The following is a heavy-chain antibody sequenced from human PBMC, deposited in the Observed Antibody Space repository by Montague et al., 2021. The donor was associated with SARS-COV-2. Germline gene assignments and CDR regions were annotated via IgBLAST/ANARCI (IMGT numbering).Heavy chain of an antibody. J-gene: IGHJ4*02. CDR3: ARDAYYYGSGGYPNYFDY. D-gene: IGHD3-10*01. CDR2: IYYSGTT. CDR1: GGSISSGDYY. Sequence: TLSLTCTVSGGSISSGDYYWSWIRHHPGKGLEWIGYIYYSGTTYYNPSLKIRVTISVDTSKNQFSLKLSSVTAADTALYYCARDAYYYGSGGYPNYFDYWGQGTLVTVSS. V-gene: IGHV4-31*03.